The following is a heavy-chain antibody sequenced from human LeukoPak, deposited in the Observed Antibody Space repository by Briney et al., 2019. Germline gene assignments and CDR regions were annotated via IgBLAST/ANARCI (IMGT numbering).Heavy chain of an antibody. J-gene: IGHJ3*02. Sequence: GASVKVSCKASGYTFTSYYMHWVRQAPGQGLEWMGIINPSGGSTSYAQKFQGRVTMTRDTSTSTVYMELSSLRSEDTAVYYCASSGRIAAPPKDIWGQGTMVTVSS. CDR3: ASSGRIAAPPKDI. V-gene: IGHV1-46*01. D-gene: IGHD6-13*01. CDR2: INPSGGST. CDR1: GYTFTSYY.